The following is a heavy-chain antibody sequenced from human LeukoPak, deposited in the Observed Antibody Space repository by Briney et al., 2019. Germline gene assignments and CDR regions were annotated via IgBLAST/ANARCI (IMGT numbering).Heavy chain of an antibody. CDR1: GYTFTSYG. Sequence: GASVKVSFKASGYTFTSYGISWVRQAPGQGLGWMGWISAYNGNTNYAQKLQGRVTMTTDTSTSRAYMELRSLRSDDTAVYYCARTTVTNRFDYWGQGTLVTVSS. V-gene: IGHV1-18*01. CDR2: ISAYNGNT. CDR3: ARTTVTNRFDY. J-gene: IGHJ4*02. D-gene: IGHD4-17*01.